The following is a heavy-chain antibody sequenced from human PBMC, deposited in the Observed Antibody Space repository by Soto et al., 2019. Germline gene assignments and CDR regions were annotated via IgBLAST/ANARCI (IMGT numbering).Heavy chain of an antibody. D-gene: IGHD5-18*01. CDR2: ISYDGSNK. V-gene: IGHV3-30*18. CDR1: GFTFSSYG. Sequence: GGSLRLSCAASGFTFSSYGMHWVRQAPGKGLEWVAVISYDGSNKYYADSVKGRFTISRDNSKNTLYLQMNSLRAEDTAVYYCAKGGQKLWSPERFDYWGQGTLVTVSS. CDR3: AKGGQKLWSPERFDY. J-gene: IGHJ4*02.